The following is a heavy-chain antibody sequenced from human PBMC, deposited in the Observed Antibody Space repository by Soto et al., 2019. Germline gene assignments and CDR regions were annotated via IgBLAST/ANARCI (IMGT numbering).Heavy chain of an antibody. V-gene: IGHV3-7*01. Sequence: EVQLVESGGGLVQPGGSLRLSCAASGFTFSNYWMIWVRQAPGKGLEWVATIKQDGSEKYYVDSVKGRFTISRDNTKNSLYLQMNGLGGDDTSLYYCARGQDGGSYYRHFDYWGQGTLVTVAS. CDR2: IKQDGSEK. D-gene: IGHD1-26*01. J-gene: IGHJ4*02. CDR1: GFTFSNYW. CDR3: ARGQDGGSYYRHFDY.